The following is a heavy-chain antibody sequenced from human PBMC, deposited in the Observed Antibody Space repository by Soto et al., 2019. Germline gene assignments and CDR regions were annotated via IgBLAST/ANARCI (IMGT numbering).Heavy chain of an antibody. CDR1: GYTFANYP. D-gene: IGHD3-10*01. Sequence: QVQLVQSGAEGKKPGASVKVSCETSGYTFANYPMYWVRQAPGQTLEWMGWINAGNGYTKYSQKFQGRVTITRDTSASIAYMELSSLRSEDTAVYYCARAKIITTLDYWGQGTLVTVSS. CDR2: INAGNGYT. V-gene: IGHV1-3*01. CDR3: ARAKIITTLDY. J-gene: IGHJ4*02.